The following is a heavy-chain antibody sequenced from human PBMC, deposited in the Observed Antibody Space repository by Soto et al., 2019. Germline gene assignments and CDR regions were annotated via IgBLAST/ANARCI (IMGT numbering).Heavy chain of an antibody. Sequence: GGSLRLSCAASGFTFSSYAMSWVRQAPGKGLEWVSAISGSGGSTYYADSVKGRFTISRDNSKNTLYLQMNSLRAEDTAVYYCAKDLYQWELVGYFDYWGQGTLVTVSS. D-gene: IGHD1-26*01. CDR1: GFTFSSYA. CDR3: AKDLYQWELVGYFDY. J-gene: IGHJ4*02. CDR2: ISGSGGST. V-gene: IGHV3-23*01.